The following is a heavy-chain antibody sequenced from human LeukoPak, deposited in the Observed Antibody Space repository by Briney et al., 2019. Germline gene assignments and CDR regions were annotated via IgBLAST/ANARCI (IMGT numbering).Heavy chain of an antibody. J-gene: IGHJ4*02. D-gene: IGHD3-10*01. CDR2: IYYSGST. Sequence: PSETLSLTCAVYGGSFSGYYWSWIRQPPGKGLEWIGYIYYSGSTNYNPSLKNRVTISVDTSKNQFSLKLSSVTAADTAVYYCARGSEVYYYGSGSYWYFDYWGQGTLVTVSS. V-gene: IGHV4-59*01. CDR3: ARGSEVYYYGSGSYWYFDY. CDR1: GGSFSGYY.